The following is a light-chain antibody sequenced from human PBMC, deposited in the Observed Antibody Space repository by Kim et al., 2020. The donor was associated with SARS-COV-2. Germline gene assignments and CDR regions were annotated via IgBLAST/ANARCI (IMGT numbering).Light chain of an antibody. CDR1: SSDIGGYNY. V-gene: IGLV2-8*01. J-gene: IGLJ2*01. Sequence: QSALTQPASVSGSPGQSITISCTGSSSDIGGYNYVSWYQQHPGKAPKLMIYEVSERPSGVPDRFSGSKSGNTASLTVSGLQAEDEAGYYCSSYAGSNIVVFGGGTQLTVL. CDR3: SSYAGSNIVV. CDR2: EVS.